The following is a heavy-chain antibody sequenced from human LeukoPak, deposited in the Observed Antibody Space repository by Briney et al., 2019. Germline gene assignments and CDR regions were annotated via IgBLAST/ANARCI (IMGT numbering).Heavy chain of an antibody. Sequence: PSETLSLTCAVYGGSFNGYYWSWIRQPPGKGLEWIGEINHSGSTNYNPSLKSRVTISVDTSKNQFSLKLSSVTAADTAVYYCARGLHRRKYYYDSSGYNAFDIWGQGTMVTVSS. D-gene: IGHD3-22*01. V-gene: IGHV4-34*01. J-gene: IGHJ3*02. CDR2: INHSGST. CDR1: GGSFNGYY. CDR3: ARGLHRRKYYYDSSGYNAFDI.